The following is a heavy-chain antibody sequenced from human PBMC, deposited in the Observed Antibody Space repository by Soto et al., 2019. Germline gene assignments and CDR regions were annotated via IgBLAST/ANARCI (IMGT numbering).Heavy chain of an antibody. CDR2: ISAYNGNT. J-gene: IGHJ6*02. D-gene: IGHD6-13*01. V-gene: IGHV1-18*04. CDR3: ARRHSSSWYNYHYYYGMDV. Sequence: ASVKVSCKASGYTFTSYGISWVRQAPGQGLEWMGWISAYNGNTNYAQKLQGRVTMTTDTSTSTAYMELRSLRSDDTAVYYCARRHSSSWYNYHYYYGMDVWGQGTTVTVSS. CDR1: GYTFTSYG.